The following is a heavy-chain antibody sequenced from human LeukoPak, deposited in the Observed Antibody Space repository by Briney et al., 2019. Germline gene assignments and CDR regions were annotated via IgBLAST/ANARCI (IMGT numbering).Heavy chain of an antibody. Sequence: ASVKVSCKASGYTFTSYDINWVRQATGQGLEWMGWMNPNSGNTGYAQKFQGRVTITRNTSISTAYMELSSLRSEDTAVYYCARGWRGSSSSYYYYYMDVWGKGTTVTVSS. CDR3: ARGWRGSSSSYYYYYMDV. CDR2: MNPNSGNT. D-gene: IGHD6-6*01. CDR1: GYTFTSYD. J-gene: IGHJ6*03. V-gene: IGHV1-8*03.